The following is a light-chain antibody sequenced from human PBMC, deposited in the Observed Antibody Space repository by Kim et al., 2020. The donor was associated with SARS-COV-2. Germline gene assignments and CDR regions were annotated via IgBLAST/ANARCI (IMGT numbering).Light chain of an antibody. V-gene: IGKV1-5*01. CDR2: DAS. CDR3: QQYSNRWT. CDR1: QSISGG. J-gene: IGKJ1*01. Sequence: DIQMTQSPSTLSASVGDKVTITCRASQSISGGVAWYQQKPGKAPKLLIYDASSLESGVPSRFSGSGSGTDFTLIVSSLQPDDFANYYCQQYSNRWTFGQGTKVDIK.